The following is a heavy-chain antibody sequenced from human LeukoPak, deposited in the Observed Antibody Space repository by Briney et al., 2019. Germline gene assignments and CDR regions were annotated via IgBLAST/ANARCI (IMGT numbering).Heavy chain of an antibody. Sequence: SGPALVKPPQTLTVTCTFSGFSRNSCATCVSWIRQPPGKGLEWIGSINYSGSTDYNPSLKSRVTISIDTSKNQFSLKLSSVTAADTAVYYCARHAHHGDHGYWGQGNLVTVSS. D-gene: IGHD2-21*02. CDR2: INYSGST. V-gene: IGHV4-39*01. J-gene: IGHJ4*02. CDR3: ARHAHHGDHGY. CDR1: GFSRNSCATC.